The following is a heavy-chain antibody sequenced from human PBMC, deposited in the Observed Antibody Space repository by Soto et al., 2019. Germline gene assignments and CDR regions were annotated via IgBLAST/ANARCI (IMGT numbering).Heavy chain of an antibody. J-gene: IGHJ4*02. CDR2: ISYDGSNK. CDR3: AKDVGIFGVEAPFFDY. V-gene: IGHV3-30*18. Sequence: QVQLVESGGGVVQPGRSLRLSCAASGFTFSSYGMHWVRQAPGKGLDWVAVISYDGSNKYYADSVKGRFTISRDNSKNTLYLQMNSLRAEDTAVYYCAKDVGIFGVEAPFFDYWGQGTLVTVSS. D-gene: IGHD3-3*01. CDR1: GFTFSSYG.